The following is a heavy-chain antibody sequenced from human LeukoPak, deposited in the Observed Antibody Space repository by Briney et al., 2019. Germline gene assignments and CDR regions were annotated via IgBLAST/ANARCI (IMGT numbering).Heavy chain of an antibody. CDR1: GFTVSSNY. Sequence: GGSLRLSCAASGFTVSSNYMSWVRQAPGKGLEWVSTISSSGGYTYFADSVKGRFTISRDNSKNTLYLQMNSLRAEDTAVYYCARSVSSRFTSPRRPYYFDSWGQGTLVTVSS. D-gene: IGHD2-2*01. V-gene: IGHV3-23*01. CDR3: ARSVSSRFTSPRRPYYFDS. CDR2: ISSSGGYT. J-gene: IGHJ4*02.